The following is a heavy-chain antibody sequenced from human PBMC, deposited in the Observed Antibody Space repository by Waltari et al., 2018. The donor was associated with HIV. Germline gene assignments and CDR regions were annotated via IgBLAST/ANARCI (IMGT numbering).Heavy chain of an antibody. V-gene: IGHV3-30*01. Sequence: AASGFTFSSYDMHWVRQAPGKGLEWVAVISYDGSNKYYADSVKGRFTISRDNSKNTLYLQMNSLRAEDTAVYYCARDQTMTRAFDIWGQGTMVTVSS. D-gene: IGHD3-22*01. J-gene: IGHJ3*02. CDR3: ARDQTMTRAFDI. CDR1: GFTFSSYD. CDR2: ISYDGSNK.